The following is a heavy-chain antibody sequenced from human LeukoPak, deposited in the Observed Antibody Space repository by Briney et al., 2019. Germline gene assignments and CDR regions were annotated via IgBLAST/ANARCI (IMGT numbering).Heavy chain of an antibody. CDR1: GGPFSGYY. Sequence: PSETLSLTCAVYGGPFSGYYWSWIRQPPGKGLQRIGEINHNGRTNYNPSLKSRVTISVDTSKNQFSLKLNSVTAADTAVYYCARGRPTYDFWSGYYADYWGQGTLVTVSS. D-gene: IGHD3-3*01. CDR2: INHNGRT. J-gene: IGHJ4*02. CDR3: ARGRPTYDFWSGYYADY. V-gene: IGHV4-34*01.